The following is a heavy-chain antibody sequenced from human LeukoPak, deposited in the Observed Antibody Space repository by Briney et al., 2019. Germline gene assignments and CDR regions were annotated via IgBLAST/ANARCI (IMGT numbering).Heavy chain of an antibody. D-gene: IGHD5-18*01. V-gene: IGHV1-8*02. J-gene: IGHJ4*02. CDR2: VNPNSGNT. Sequence: ASVKVSCKASGGTFSSYAISWVRQAPGQGLEWMGWVNPNSGNTGYAQKFQGRVTMTRNTSISTAYMELSSLRSEDTAVYYCARDVGPGYSYGFGANYWGQGTLVTVSS. CDR3: ARDVGPGYSYGFGANY. CDR1: GGTFSSYA.